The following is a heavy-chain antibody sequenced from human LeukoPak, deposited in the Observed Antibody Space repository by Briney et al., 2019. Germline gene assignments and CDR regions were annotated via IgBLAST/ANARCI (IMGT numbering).Heavy chain of an antibody. CDR3: ARDRSGILGYYYNGMDV. J-gene: IGHJ6*02. V-gene: IGHV1-2*06. D-gene: IGHD3-10*01. Sequence: ASVKVSCKASGYTFTGYHVHWVRQAPGQGLEWVGRINPNSGVTNYAQKFQGRVTMTRHTPITTAHMELSRLRSDDTAVYYCARDRSGILGYYYNGMDVWGQGTTVTVSS. CDR1: GYTFTGYH. CDR2: INPNSGVT.